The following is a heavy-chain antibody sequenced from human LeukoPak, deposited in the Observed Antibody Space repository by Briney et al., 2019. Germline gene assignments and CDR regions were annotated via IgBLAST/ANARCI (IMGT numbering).Heavy chain of an antibody. CDR3: ARGTAVAATSYSSGWYYAFDI. J-gene: IGHJ3*02. CDR1: GGTFSSYA. D-gene: IGHD6-19*01. V-gene: IGHV1-69*04. CDR2: IIPILGIA. Sequence: SVKVSCKASGGTFSSYAISWVRQAPGQGLEWMGRIIPILGIANYAQKFQGRVTITADKSTSTAYTELSSLRSEDTAVYYCARGTAVAATSYSSGWYYAFDIWGQGTMVTVSS.